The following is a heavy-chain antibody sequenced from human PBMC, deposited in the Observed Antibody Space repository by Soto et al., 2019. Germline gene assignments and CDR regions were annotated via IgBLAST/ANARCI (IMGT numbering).Heavy chain of an antibody. J-gene: IGHJ4*02. CDR2: VSHDGRDT. V-gene: IGHV3-30*18. CDR1: GFTFSDYA. CDR3: AKGVRQWLVTSDFNY. D-gene: IGHD6-19*01. Sequence: VQLVESGGGVVQPGRSLRLSCAASGFTFSDYAMHWVRQAPGKGLEWVAVVSHDGRDTHYADSVKGRFTISRDSSKNTVSLEMTSLRAEDTAVYYCAKGVRQWLVTSDFNYWGQGALVTVSS.